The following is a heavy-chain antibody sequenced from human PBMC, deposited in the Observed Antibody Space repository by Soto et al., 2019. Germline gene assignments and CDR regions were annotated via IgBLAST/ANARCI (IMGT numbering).Heavy chain of an antibody. J-gene: IGHJ4*02. CDR1: GFTFSAYD. V-gene: IGHV3-23*01. CDR2: ISGSGYST. D-gene: IGHD3-10*01. Sequence: QPGGSLRLSCAASGFTFSAYDMTWVRQAPGKGLEWVAAISGSGYSTYYADSVKGRFTISRDNSKNTVYLQMNSLRADDTAVYYCAKDRRGPWPWGQGTLVTVSS. CDR3: AKDRRGPWP.